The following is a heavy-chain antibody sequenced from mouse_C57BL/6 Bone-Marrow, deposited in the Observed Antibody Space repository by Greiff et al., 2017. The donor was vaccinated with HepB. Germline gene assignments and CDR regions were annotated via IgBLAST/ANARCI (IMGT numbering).Heavy chain of an antibody. D-gene: IGHD1-1*01. CDR1: GFTFSSYG. CDR2: ISSGGSYT. J-gene: IGHJ3*01. V-gene: IGHV5-6*02. Sequence: DVMLVESGGDLVKPGGSLKLSCAASGFTFSSYGMSWVRQTPDKRLEWVATISSGGSYTYYPDSVKGRFTISRDNTKNTLYLQVSSLKSEDTAMYYCARGATVVAPFAYWGQGTLVTVSA. CDR3: ARGATVVAPFAY.